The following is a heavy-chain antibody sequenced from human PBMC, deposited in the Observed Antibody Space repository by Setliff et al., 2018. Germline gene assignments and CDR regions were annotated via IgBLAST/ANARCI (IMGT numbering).Heavy chain of an antibody. Sequence: ASVKVSCKTSGYTFAGYYMHWVRQAPGQGLEWMGCINPNTGGTRFAQKFQFGVTMTADKAITTAYMELTRLTSDDTAVYYCARDLLGSQGHTFDLWGQGTLVTVSS. CDR3: ARDLLGSQGHTFDL. J-gene: IGHJ4*02. CDR1: GYTFAGYY. V-gene: IGHV1-2*02. CDR2: INPNTGGT. D-gene: IGHD1-26*01.